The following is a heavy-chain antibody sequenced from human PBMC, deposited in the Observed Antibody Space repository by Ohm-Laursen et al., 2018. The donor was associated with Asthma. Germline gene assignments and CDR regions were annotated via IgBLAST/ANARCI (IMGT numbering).Heavy chain of an antibody. V-gene: IGHV4-31*03. CDR2: IYYSGST. J-gene: IGHJ4*02. D-gene: IGHD3-22*01. CDR3: ARAPSYYYDSSGYLAWYYFDY. CDR1: GGSISSGGYY. Sequence: SQTLSLTCTVSGGSISSGGYYWSRIRQHPGKGLEWIGYIYYSGSTYYNPSLKSRVTISVDTSKNQFSLKLSSVTAADTAVYYCARAPSYYYDSSGYLAWYYFDYWGQGTLVTVSS.